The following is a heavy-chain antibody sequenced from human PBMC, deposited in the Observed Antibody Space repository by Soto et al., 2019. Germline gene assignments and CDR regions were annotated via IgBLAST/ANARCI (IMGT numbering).Heavy chain of an antibody. V-gene: IGHV4-59*08. CDR2: MYYSGST. D-gene: IGHD3-16*01. CDR3: ARVPYYDLIWNYYYMDV. J-gene: IGHJ6*03. Sequence: QVQLQESGPGLVKPSETLSLSCSVSGGSISGHYWSWVRQTPGKGLEWIGYMYYSGSTNYNPSLKSWATISVDTSKNHSSLRLTSVTAADTAVYYCARVPYYDLIWNYYYMDVWGKGTTVTVSS. CDR1: GGSISGHY.